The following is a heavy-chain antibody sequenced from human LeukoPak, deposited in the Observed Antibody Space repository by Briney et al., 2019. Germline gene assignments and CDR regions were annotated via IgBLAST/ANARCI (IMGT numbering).Heavy chain of an antibody. J-gene: IGHJ5*02. D-gene: IGHD1-1*01. V-gene: IGHV1-3*01. Sequence: NFQGRVTITRDTSASTAYTELSSLTSEDTAVYYCARDSRTISNWFDTWGQGTPVTVSS. CDR3: ARDSRTISNWFDT.